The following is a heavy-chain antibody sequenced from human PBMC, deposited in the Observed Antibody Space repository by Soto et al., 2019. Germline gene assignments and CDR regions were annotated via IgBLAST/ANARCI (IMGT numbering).Heavy chain of an antibody. J-gene: IGHJ4*02. CDR2: IYSGGST. Sequence: GGSLRLSCAASGFTVSSNYMSWVRQAPGKGLEWVSVIYSGGSTYYADSVKGRFTISRDNSKNTLYLQMNSLRAEDTAVYYCARDLPISGSYYFDYWGQGTLVTVSS. CDR3: ARDLPISGSYYFDY. V-gene: IGHV3-53*01. D-gene: IGHD1-26*01. CDR1: GFTVSSNY.